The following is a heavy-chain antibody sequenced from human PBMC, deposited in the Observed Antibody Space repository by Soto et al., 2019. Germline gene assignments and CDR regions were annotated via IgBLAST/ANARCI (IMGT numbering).Heavy chain of an antibody. D-gene: IGHD5-12*01. CDR2: ISPSSDSP. Sequence: EVQLVESGGGLVKPGGSLRLACAASGFHFSDYSWNWVRQTPGKGLEWVSSISPSSDSPYYADSVKGRFTISRDNAKNSLFLQMNSLRDEDTAVYYCARPRGPRGYDLIDYWGQGTLVIVSS. J-gene: IGHJ4*02. CDR3: ARPRGPRGYDLIDY. CDR1: GFHFSDYS. V-gene: IGHV3-21*02.